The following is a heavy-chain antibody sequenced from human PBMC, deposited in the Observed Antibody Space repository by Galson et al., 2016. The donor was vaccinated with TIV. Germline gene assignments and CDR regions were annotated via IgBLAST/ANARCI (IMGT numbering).Heavy chain of an antibody. Sequence: SETLSLTCDVSGASISNSAYYWGWIRQPPGKGLEWIGSPFYGGSTSYNPSLNSRITISVDKSKNQLPLRVTSVTAADAAVYFCARLTYSTSYYEYFEHWGQGTLVTVSS. CDR1: GASISNSAYY. CDR2: PFYGGST. V-gene: IGHV4-39*01. D-gene: IGHD6-13*01. CDR3: ARLTYSTSYYEYFEH. J-gene: IGHJ1*01.